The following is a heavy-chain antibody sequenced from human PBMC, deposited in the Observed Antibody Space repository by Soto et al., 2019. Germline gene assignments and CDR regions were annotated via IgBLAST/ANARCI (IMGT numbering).Heavy chain of an antibody. V-gene: IGHV1-46*01. J-gene: IGHJ6*02. CDR1: GYTFTSYY. D-gene: IGHD3-22*01. CDR2: INPSGGST. CDR3: ATGYYYDSSGYYWPYGMDV. Sequence: EASVKVSCKASGYTFTSYYMHWVRQAPGQGLEWMGIINPSGGSTNYAQKFQGRVTITADKSTSTAYMELSSLRSEDTAVYYCATGYYYDSSGYYWPYGMDVWGQGTTVTVSS.